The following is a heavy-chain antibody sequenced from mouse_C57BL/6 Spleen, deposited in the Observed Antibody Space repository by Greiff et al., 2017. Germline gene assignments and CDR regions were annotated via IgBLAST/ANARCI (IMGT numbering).Heavy chain of an antibody. CDR2: ISDGGSYT. Sequence: QLVESGGGLVKPGGSLKLSCAASGFTFSSYAMSWVRQTPEKRLEWVATISDGGSYTYYPDNVKGRFTISRDNAKNNLYLQMSHLKSEDTAMYYCARVYDYDWFAYWGQGTLVTVSA. CDR3: ARVYDYDWFAY. CDR1: GFTFSSYA. J-gene: IGHJ3*01. V-gene: IGHV5-4*01. D-gene: IGHD2-4*01.